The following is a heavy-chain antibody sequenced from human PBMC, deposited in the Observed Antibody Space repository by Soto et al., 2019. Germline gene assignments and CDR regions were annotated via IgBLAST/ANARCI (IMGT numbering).Heavy chain of an antibody. D-gene: IGHD2-8*01. CDR2: IYYSGST. CDR3: ARNGDCTNGVCYRGVDY. J-gene: IGHJ4*02. Sequence: SETLSLTCTVSGGSISSGGYYWSWIRQHPGKGLEWIGYIYYSGSTYYNPSLKSRVTISVDTSKNQFSLKLSSVTAADTAVYYCARNGDCTNGVCYRGVDYWGQGTLVTVSS. CDR1: GGSISSGGYY. V-gene: IGHV4-31*03.